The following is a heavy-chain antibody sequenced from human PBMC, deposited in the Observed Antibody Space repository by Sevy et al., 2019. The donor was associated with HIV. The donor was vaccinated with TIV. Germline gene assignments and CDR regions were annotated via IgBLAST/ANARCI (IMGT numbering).Heavy chain of an antibody. CDR2: ISGSGGST. CDR1: GFTFSSYA. D-gene: IGHD3-10*01. V-gene: IGHV3-23*01. Sequence: GGSLRLSCAASGFTFSSYAMSWVRQAPGKGLEWVSVISGSGGSTYYADSVKGRFTISRDNSKNTLYLQMNSLRAEDTAVYYCAKDLWFGELRDAFDIWGQGTMVTVSS. CDR3: AKDLWFGELRDAFDI. J-gene: IGHJ3*02.